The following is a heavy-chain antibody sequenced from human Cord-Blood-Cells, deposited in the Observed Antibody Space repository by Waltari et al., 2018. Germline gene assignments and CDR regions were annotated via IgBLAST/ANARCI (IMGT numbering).Heavy chain of an antibody. CDR1: GGSFSGYY. J-gene: IGHJ4*02. D-gene: IGHD3-22*01. Sequence: QVQLQQWGAGLSKPSETLSLTCAVYGGSFSGYYWSWIRQPPGKGLEWIGEINHSGSTNYNPSLKSRVTISVDTSKNQFSLKLSSVTAADTAVYYCARNYYDSSGSQYYFDYWGQGTLVTVSS. CDR2: INHSGST. V-gene: IGHV4-34*01. CDR3: ARNYYDSSGSQYYFDY.